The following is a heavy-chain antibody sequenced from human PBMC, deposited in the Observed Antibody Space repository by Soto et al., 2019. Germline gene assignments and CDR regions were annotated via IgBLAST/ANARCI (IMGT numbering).Heavy chain of an antibody. D-gene: IGHD3-9*01. J-gene: IGHJ4*02. CDR2: ISSSSSYI. Sequence: GGSLRLSCAASGFTFSSYSMNWVRQAPGKGLEWVSSISSSSSYIYYADSVKGRLPISRDNAKNSLYLQMNSLRAEDTAVYYCARDRRYYDILTGYDPLDYWGQGTLVTVSS. CDR1: GFTFSSYS. V-gene: IGHV3-21*01. CDR3: ARDRRYYDILTGYDPLDY.